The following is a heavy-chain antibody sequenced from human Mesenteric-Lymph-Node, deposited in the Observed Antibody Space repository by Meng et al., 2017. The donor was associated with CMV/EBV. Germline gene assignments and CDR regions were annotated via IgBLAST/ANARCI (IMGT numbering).Heavy chain of an antibody. J-gene: IGHJ4*02. CDR2: IYPGNSDT. D-gene: IGHD5-12*01. Sequence: KVSCKGFGYDFNMFWIGWVRQMPGKGLEWMGIIYPGNSDTRYSPSFQGQVTISVDRSINTAYLQWSSLKASDTAMYYCARHEYSGYDFGYWGQGTLVTVSS. V-gene: IGHV5-51*01. CDR1: GYDFNMFW. CDR3: ARHEYSGYDFGY.